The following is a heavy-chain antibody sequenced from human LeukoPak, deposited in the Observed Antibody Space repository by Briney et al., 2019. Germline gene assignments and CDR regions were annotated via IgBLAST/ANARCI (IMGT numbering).Heavy chain of an antibody. Sequence: GASVKVSCTASGGTFSSYAISWVRQAPGQGLEWMGRIIPILGIANYAQKFQGRVTITADKSTSTAYMELSRLRSDDTAVYYCARDRGVRGIMDYWGQGILVTVSS. D-gene: IGHD3-10*01. CDR2: IIPILGIA. V-gene: IGHV1-69*04. CDR3: ARDRGVRGIMDY. J-gene: IGHJ4*02. CDR1: GGTFSSYA.